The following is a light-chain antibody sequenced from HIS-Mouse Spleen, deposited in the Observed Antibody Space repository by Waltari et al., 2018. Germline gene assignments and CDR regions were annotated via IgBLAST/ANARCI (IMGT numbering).Light chain of an antibody. CDR3: MQALQTWT. V-gene: IGKV2-28*01. J-gene: IGKJ1*01. Sequence: DIVLTQSPPSLPATPGEPASISCSSSKSLLHSNGYRYLDWYLQKPGQSPQLLIYLGSNRASGVPDRFSGSGSGTDFTLKISRVEAEDVGVYYCMQALQTWTFGQGTKVEIK. CDR1: KSLLHSNGYRY. CDR2: LGS.